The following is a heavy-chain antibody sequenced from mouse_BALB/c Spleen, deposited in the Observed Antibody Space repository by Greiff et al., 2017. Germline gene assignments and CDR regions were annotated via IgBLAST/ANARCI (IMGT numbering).Heavy chain of an antibody. CDR1: GFTFSSFG. J-gene: IGHJ2*01. D-gene: IGHD1-1*01. V-gene: IGHV5-17*02. CDR2: ISSGSSTI. Sequence: DVQLVESGGGLVQPGGSRKLSCAASGFTFSSFGMHWVRQAPEKGLEWVAYISSGSSTIYYADTVKGRFTISRDNPKNTLFLQMTSLRSEDTAMYYCARSTWYGSSYFDYWGQGTTLTVSS. CDR3: ARSTWYGSSYFDY.